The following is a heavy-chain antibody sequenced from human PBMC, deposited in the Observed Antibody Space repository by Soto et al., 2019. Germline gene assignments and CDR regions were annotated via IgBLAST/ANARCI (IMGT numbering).Heavy chain of an antibody. D-gene: IGHD5-12*01. CDR3: ARLRLSYAFDI. J-gene: IGHJ3*02. CDR2: INAGSGNT. V-gene: IGHV1-3*01. Sequence: ASVKVSCKASGYTFASYAMHWVRQAPGQRLEWMGWINAGSGNTKYSQKFQGRVTITRDTSASTAYMELSSLRSEDTAVYYCARLRLSYAFDIWGQGTMVTVSS. CDR1: GYTFASYA.